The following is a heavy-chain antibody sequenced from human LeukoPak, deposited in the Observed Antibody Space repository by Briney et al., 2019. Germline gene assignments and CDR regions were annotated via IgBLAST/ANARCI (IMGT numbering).Heavy chain of an antibody. V-gene: IGHV3-74*01. Sequence: SGGSLRLSCAASGFIFSQYSMNWVRQAPGKGLVWVSRINNDGSSASYVDSVKGRFTISRDNAKNTLFLQMNSLRAEDTAVYYCARRGTGHGMDVWGQGTTVIVSS. CDR3: ARRGTGHGMDV. CDR1: GFIFSQYS. J-gene: IGHJ6*02. CDR2: INNDGSSA. D-gene: IGHD1-1*01.